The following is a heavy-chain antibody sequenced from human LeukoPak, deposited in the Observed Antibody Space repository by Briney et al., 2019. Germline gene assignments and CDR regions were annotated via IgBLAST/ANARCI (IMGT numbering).Heavy chain of an antibody. CDR3: ATTLYSGIYGDAFDI. J-gene: IGHJ3*02. D-gene: IGHD4-11*01. CDR2: MYPGDSET. CDR1: GYSFTSYW. V-gene: IGHV5-51*01. Sequence: WESLKISCQGSGYSFTSYWIGWVRQMPGKGLEWMGIMYPGDSETRYSPSLQSQVTISADKSTSTAYLQWSSLKASDTAMYYCATTLYSGIYGDAFDIWGQGTMVIVSS.